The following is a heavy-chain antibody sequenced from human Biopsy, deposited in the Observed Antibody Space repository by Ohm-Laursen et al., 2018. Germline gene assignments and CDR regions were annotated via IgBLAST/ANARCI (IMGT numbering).Heavy chain of an antibody. J-gene: IGHJ4*02. V-gene: IGHV4-39*01. CDR2: IFYSGTT. D-gene: IGHD3-10*01. CDR1: GDSIATFNYY. Sequence: TLSLTYSVSGDSIATFNYYWGWVRQPPGKGLEWLATIFYSGTTYFSRTLGSRLTISQDTSSNQFSLRLKYVTAADTGVYYCARIYFYGLGSSDYFFDSWGQGALVTVSS. CDR3: ARIYFYGLGSSDYFFDS.